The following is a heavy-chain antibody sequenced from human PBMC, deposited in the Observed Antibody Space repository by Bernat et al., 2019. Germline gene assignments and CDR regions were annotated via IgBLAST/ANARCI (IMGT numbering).Heavy chain of an antibody. CDR2: ISYDGSNK. D-gene: IGHD3/OR15-3a*01. Sequence: QVQLVEPGGGVVQPGRSLRLSCAASGFTFSSYGMHWVRQAPGKGLEWVAVISYDGSNKYYADSVKGRFTISRDNSKNTLYLQMNSLRAEDTAVYYCAKWTPAGRDYWGQGTLVTVSS. V-gene: IGHV3-30*18. CDR3: AKWTPAGRDY. CDR1: GFTFSSYG. J-gene: IGHJ4*02.